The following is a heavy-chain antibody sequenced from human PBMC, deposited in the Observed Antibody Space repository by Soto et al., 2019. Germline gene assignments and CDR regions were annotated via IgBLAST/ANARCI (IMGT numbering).Heavy chain of an antibody. Sequence: SVRVSCKASGGTFSSYAIGWVRQAPGQGLEWMGGIIPIFGTANYAQKSQGRVTITADESTSTAYMGLSSLRSEDTAVYYCARGYCSGGSCSRSYYYGMDVWGQGTTVTVSS. CDR3: ARGYCSGGSCSRSYYYGMDV. D-gene: IGHD2-15*01. V-gene: IGHV1-69*13. J-gene: IGHJ6*02. CDR1: GGTFSSYA. CDR2: IIPIFGTA.